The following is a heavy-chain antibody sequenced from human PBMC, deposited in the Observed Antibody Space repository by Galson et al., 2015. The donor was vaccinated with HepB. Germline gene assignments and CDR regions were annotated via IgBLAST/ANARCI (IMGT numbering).Heavy chain of an antibody. CDR1: GFTFSNAW. CDR2: IKSKTDGGTT. CDR3: TTVGVGATFGYYYYYYMDV. J-gene: IGHJ6*03. D-gene: IGHD1-26*01. Sequence: SLRLSCAASGFTFSNAWMNWVRQAPGKGLEWIGRIKSKTDGGTTDYAAPVKGRFTISRDDSKNTLYLQMNSLKTEDTAVYYCTTVGVGATFGYYYYYYMDVWGKGTTVTVSS. V-gene: IGHV3-15*07.